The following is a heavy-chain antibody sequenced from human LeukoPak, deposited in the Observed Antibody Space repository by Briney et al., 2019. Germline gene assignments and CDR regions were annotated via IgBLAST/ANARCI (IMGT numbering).Heavy chain of an antibody. V-gene: IGHV1-46*01. J-gene: IGHJ6*03. CDR3: ARVLGYSYNPYYYYMDV. D-gene: IGHD5-18*01. CDR1: GYTFTSYY. Sequence: GASVNVSCKASGYTFTSYYMHWVRQAPGQGLEWMGIINPSGGSTSYAQKFQGRVTMTRDTSTSTVYMELSSLRSEDTAVYYCARVLGYSYNPYYYYMDVWGKGTTVTVSS. CDR2: INPSGGST.